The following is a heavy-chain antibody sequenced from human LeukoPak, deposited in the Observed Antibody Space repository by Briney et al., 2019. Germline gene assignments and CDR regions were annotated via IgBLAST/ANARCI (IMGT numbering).Heavy chain of an antibody. D-gene: IGHD3-22*01. Sequence: GESLKISCKGSGHSFTSHWISWVRQMPGEGLEWMGRIDPSDSYTNYSPSFQGHVTISADKSITTAYLQWSSLRASDTAMYYCARLEYYDSSWGQGTLVTVSS. CDR2: IDPSDSYT. CDR1: GHSFTSHW. J-gene: IGHJ5*02. V-gene: IGHV5-10-1*01. CDR3: ARLEYYDSS.